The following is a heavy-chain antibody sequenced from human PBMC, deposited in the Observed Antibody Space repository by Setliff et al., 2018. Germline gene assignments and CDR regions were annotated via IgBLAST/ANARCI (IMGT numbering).Heavy chain of an antibody. V-gene: IGHV3-33*06. CDR2: IWGDGGTK. CDR3: AKDRLFPRY. D-gene: IGHD2-21*01. CDR1: GFTFSTYR. J-gene: IGHJ4*02. Sequence: PGGSLRLSCAASGFTFSTYRMHWVRQAPGKGLEWVAVIWGDGGTKYHADSVKGRFTISRDNSKNTLYLQMDSLRPEDTAVYYCAKDRLFPRYWGLGTLVTVSS.